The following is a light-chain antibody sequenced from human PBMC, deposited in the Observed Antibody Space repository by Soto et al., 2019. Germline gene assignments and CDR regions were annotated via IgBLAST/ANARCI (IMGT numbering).Light chain of an antibody. Sequence: EIVMAQSPPTLSVSRSERGPLXGMARQSVSSNLAWYQQKPGQAPRLLIYGASTRATGIPARFSGSGSGTEFTLTISSLQSEDFAVYYCQQYNNWPPWTFGQGTKVDIK. CDR1: QSVSSN. V-gene: IGKV3-15*01. CDR3: QQYNNWPPWT. J-gene: IGKJ1*01. CDR2: GAS.